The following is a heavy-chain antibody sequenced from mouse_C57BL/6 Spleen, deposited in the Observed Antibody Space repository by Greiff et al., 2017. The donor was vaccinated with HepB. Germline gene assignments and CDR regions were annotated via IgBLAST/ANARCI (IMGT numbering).Heavy chain of an antibody. V-gene: IGHV1-72*01. J-gene: IGHJ4*01. CDR1: GYTFTSYW. Sequence: QVQLQQPGAELVKPGASVKLSCKASGYTFTSYWMHWVKQRPGRGLEWIGRIDPNSGGTKYNEKFKSKATLTVDKPASTAYMQLSSLTSEDSAVYYCARNPITTVVDYYAMDYGGQGTSVTVSS. CDR2: IDPNSGGT. D-gene: IGHD1-1*01. CDR3: ARNPITTVVDYYAMDY.